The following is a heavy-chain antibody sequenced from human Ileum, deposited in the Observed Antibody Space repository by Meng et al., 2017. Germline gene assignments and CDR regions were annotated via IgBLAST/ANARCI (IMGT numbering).Heavy chain of an antibody. J-gene: IGHJ5*02. V-gene: IGHV4-30-4*01. Sequence: VQLQESGPGLVKSSQTLSLTTVSGGSISSGDYYWSWIRQPPGKGLEWIGYIFDTGPPSYSPPLRSRLSISMDTSKNQFSLRLTSVSAADTAVYYCAASLDGNRFDPWGQGTLVTVSS. CDR1: GGSISSGDYY. D-gene: IGHD1-26*01. CDR2: IFDTGPP. CDR3: AASLDGNRFDP.